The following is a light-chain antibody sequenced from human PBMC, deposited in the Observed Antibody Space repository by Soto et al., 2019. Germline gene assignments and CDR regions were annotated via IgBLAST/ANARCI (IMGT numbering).Light chain of an antibody. V-gene: IGLV2-8*01. J-gene: IGLJ1*01. CDR1: SSDVGRYNY. Sequence: QSVLTQPPSASGSPGQSVTISCTGTSSDVGRYNYISWYQQRPGKAPKLIIYEVSKRPSGVPDRLSGFKYGNTASLTVSGLQAEDEADYYCSSYAGNSRYVFGNGTKATVL. CDR2: EVS. CDR3: SSYAGNSRYV.